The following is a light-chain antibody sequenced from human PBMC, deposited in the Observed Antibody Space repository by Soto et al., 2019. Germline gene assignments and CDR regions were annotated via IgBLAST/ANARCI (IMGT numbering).Light chain of an antibody. CDR1: QGIGDT. Sequence: VVMRHSPASLSVSPGEGATLSFRASQGIGDTLAWYQHKPGQTPRLLIYGASSRATGIPDRFSGSGSGTDFTLTISRLEPEDFAVYYCQQYGSSRTFGQGTKVDIK. CDR2: GAS. V-gene: IGKV3-20*01. CDR3: QQYGSSRT. J-gene: IGKJ1*01.